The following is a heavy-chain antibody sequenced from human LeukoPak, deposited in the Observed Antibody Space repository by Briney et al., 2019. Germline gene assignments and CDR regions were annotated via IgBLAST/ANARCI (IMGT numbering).Heavy chain of an antibody. V-gene: IGHV3-30*04. CDR1: GFTFSTYA. J-gene: IGHJ4*02. D-gene: IGHD3-10*01. Sequence: QTGGSLRLSCAASGFTFSTYAMHWVRQAPGKGLEWVAVISYDGSNKYYADSVKGRFTISRDNAKNSLYLQMNSLRAEDTALYYCARDHHYGFPDYWGQGTLVTVSS. CDR3: ARDHHYGFPDY. CDR2: ISYDGSNK.